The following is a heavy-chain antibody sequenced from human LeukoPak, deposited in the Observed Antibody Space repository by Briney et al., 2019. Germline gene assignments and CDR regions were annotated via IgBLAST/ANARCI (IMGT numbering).Heavy chain of an antibody. CDR2: IYSGGST. V-gene: IGHV3-53*01. D-gene: IGHD5-18*01. Sequence: GGSLRLSCAASGFTVSSNYMSWVRQAPGKGLEWVSVIYSGGSTYYADSVKGRFTISRDNSKNTLYLQMNSLRAEDTAVYYCAREDSGYTYGTNGYWGQGTLVTVSS. CDR1: GFTVSSNY. CDR3: AREDSGYTYGTNGY. J-gene: IGHJ4*02.